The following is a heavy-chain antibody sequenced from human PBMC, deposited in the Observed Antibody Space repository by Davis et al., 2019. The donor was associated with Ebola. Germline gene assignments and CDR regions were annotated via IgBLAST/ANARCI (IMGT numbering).Heavy chain of an antibody. CDR1: GGSFSDYY. J-gene: IGHJ4*02. D-gene: IGHD6-13*01. CDR2: INHRGST. Sequence: SETLSLTCAVYGGSFSDYYWTWIRQPPGKGLEWIGEINHRGSTNYNPSLKSRVTISVDTSKNQFSLKLTSMTAADTAVYSCAGIAATGSYWGQGALVTVSS. CDR3: AGIAATGSY. V-gene: IGHV4-34*01.